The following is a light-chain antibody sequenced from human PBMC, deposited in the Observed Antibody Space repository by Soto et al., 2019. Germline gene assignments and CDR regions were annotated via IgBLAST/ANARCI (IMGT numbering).Light chain of an antibody. J-gene: IGKJ4*01. CDR1: QGITNH. CDR3: QKYDSAPLT. V-gene: IGKV1-27*01. CDR2: AAS. Sequence: DLQMTQSPSSLSASVGDRVTITCRASQGITNHLAWYQQKPGKVPKLLIYAASILQSGVPSRFSGGGSVTDFTLTISSLQPEDVATYYCQKYDSAPLTFGGGTKVEIK.